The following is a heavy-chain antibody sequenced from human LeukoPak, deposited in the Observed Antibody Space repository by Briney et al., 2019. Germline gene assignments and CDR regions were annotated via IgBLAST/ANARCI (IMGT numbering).Heavy chain of an antibody. Sequence: GGSLRLSCAASGFTFSSYWMHWVRQAPGKGLEWVSSISTSSSYIYYADSMKGRFTISRDNAKNSLYLQMNSLRAEDTAVYYCAREGGGATTGDYWGQGTLVTVSS. CDR2: ISTSSSYI. CDR3: AREGGGATTGDY. CDR1: GFTFSSYW. J-gene: IGHJ4*02. V-gene: IGHV3-21*01. D-gene: IGHD1-26*01.